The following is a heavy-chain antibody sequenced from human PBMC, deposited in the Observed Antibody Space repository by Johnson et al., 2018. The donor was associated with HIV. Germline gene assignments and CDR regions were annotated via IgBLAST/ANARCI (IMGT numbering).Heavy chain of an antibody. D-gene: IGHD3-22*01. J-gene: IGHJ3*02. Sequence: VQLVESGGGVVQPERSLRLSCAASGFSFSSYGMAWVRQAPGKGLEWVTVISFAGVKTYYADSVKGRFTISRDNSTNTLFLQMNSLKTEDTAIYYCAKAGIRITMRVRGAFDIWGQGTMVTVSS. CDR1: GFSFSSYG. V-gene: IGHV3-30*18. CDR3: AKAGIRITMRVRGAFDI. CDR2: ISFAGVKT.